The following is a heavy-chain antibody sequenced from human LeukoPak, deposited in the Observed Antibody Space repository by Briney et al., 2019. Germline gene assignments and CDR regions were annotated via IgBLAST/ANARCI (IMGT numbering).Heavy chain of an antibody. V-gene: IGHV3-21*01. CDR2: ISSGSGYI. Sequence: GGSLRLSCAASGFTFSNYSMNWVRQAPGKGLEWVSSISSGSGYIYYADSVKGRFTISRDNAKNSLYLQMNSLRAEDTAVYYCAKTRIVGATRGYFDYWGQGTLVTVSS. D-gene: IGHD1-26*01. CDR1: GFTFSNYS. CDR3: AKTRIVGATRGYFDY. J-gene: IGHJ4*02.